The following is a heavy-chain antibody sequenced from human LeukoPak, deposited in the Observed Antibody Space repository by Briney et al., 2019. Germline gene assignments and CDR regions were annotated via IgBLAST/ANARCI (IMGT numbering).Heavy chain of an antibody. CDR2: THSSGAT. D-gene: IGHD3-10*01. CDR1: GGSISSYY. J-gene: IGHJ2*01. CDR3: AQHGDWCFDL. V-gene: IGHV4-34*01. Sequence: SETLSLTCTVSGGSISSYYWSWIRHPPGKGLEWIGGTHSSGATKYNPSLRSRVTISVDTSRSQFTLNLNSVTAADTAVYFCAQHGDWCFDLWGRGTLVTVSS.